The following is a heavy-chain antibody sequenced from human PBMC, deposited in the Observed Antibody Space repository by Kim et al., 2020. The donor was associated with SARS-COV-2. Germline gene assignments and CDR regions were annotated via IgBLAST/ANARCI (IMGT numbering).Heavy chain of an antibody. Sequence: FQGRVTMTRDTSTSTVYMELSSLRSEDTAVYYCARDQAEDPAYYYYGMDVWGQGTTVTVSS. CDR3: ARDQAEDPAYYYYGMDV. J-gene: IGHJ6*02. V-gene: IGHV1-46*01.